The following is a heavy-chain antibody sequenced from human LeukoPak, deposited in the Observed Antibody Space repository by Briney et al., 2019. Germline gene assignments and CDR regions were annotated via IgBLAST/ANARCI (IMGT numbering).Heavy chain of an antibody. CDR1: GFTFSDYY. CDR3: ATVQFLEWLPD. V-gene: IGHV3-11*04. J-gene: IGHJ4*02. Sequence: GGSLRFSCAASGFTFSDYYMSRIRQAPGKGLEWVSYISSSGSTIYYADSVRGRFTISRDNAKDSLFLQMNSLRAEDTAVYYCATVQFLEWLPDWGQGTLVTVSP. CDR2: ISSSGSTI. D-gene: IGHD3-3*01.